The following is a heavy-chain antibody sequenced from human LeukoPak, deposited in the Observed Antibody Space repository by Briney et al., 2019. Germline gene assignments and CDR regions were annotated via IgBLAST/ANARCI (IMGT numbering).Heavy chain of an antibody. CDR2: INRNGDST. CDR3: AREESSSSGYYFDY. J-gene: IGHJ4*02. CDR1: GFTFGDYG. D-gene: IGHD6-6*01. V-gene: IGHV3-20*04. Sequence: GGSLRLSCAASGFTFGDYGMSWVRQAPGKGLQWVSGINRNGDSTGYADFVKGRFTISRDNTKNSLYLQMNSLRAEDTAVYYCAREESSSSGYYFDYWGQGALVTVSS.